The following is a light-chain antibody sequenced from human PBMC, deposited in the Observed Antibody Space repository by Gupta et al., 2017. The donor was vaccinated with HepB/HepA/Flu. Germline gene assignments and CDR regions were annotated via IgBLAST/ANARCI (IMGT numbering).Light chain of an antibody. CDR2: DAS. J-gene: IGKJ4*01. Sequence: ASQLTQSPSSLPPFVGDRVNSARRARQGISSALAWYQQQPGNPPKLLIFDASSLESEVSSRFSGGGSATDITLTISILQPDDFATYCRQRFYKGVTFGGGTKVEIK. V-gene: IGKV1D-13*01. CDR3: QRFYKGVT. CDR1: QGISSA.